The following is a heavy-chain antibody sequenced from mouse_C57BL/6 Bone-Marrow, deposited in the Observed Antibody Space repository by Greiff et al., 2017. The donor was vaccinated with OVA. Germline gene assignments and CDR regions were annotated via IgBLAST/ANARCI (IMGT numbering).Heavy chain of an antibody. Sequence: EVKLMESGGGLVQSGRSLRLSCATSGFTFSDFYMEWVRQAPGKGLEWIAASRNKANDYTTEYSASVKGRFIVSRDTSQSILYLQMNALRAEDTAIYYCARDAWVYYSNYHWYFDVWGTGTTVTVSS. CDR3: ARDAWVYYSNYHWYFDV. CDR1: GFTFSDFY. V-gene: IGHV7-1*01. CDR2: SRNKANDYTT. J-gene: IGHJ1*03. D-gene: IGHD2-5*01.